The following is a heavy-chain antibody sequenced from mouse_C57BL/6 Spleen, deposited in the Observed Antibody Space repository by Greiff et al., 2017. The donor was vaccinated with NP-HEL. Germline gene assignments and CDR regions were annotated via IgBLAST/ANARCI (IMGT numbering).Heavy chain of an antibody. Sequence: DVKLQESGGGLVKPGGSLKLSCAASGFTFSDYGMHWVRQAPEKGLEWVAYISSGSSTIYYADTVKGRSTISRDNAKNTLFLQMNSLRSEDAAMYYCARGRDMDYWGQGTSVTVSS. CDR3: ARGRDMDY. J-gene: IGHJ4*01. V-gene: IGHV5-17*01. CDR2: ISSGSSTI. CDR1: GFTFSDYG.